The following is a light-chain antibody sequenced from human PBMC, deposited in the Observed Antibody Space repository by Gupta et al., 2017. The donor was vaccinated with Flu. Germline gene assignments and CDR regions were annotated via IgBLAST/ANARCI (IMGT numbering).Light chain of an antibody. J-gene: IGKJ5*01. Sequence: KIRSTGSLSASVGDRVTITCRASQDIGISLAWYQQKPGEVPKLLVNGVSTLHSGVPFRFSGSGSGTDFTLTISSLQPEDVATYYCQKSNSVPITFG. V-gene: IGKV1-27*01. CDR3: QKSNSVPIT. CDR2: GVS. CDR1: QDIGIS.